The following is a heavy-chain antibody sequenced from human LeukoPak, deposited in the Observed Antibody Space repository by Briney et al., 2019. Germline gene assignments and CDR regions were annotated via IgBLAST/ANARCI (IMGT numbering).Heavy chain of an antibody. CDR1: GGSINTYY. J-gene: IGHJ4*02. D-gene: IGHD3-10*01. V-gene: IGHV4-59*08. CDR3: ARAGFGIDF. CDR2: IYYSGST. Sequence: PSETLSLTCTVSGGSINTYYWSWIRQSPGKALEWIGYIYYSGSTSYNPSLKSRVTISVDTSKNQFSLRLSSVTAADTAVYYCARAGFGIDFWGQGTLVTVSS.